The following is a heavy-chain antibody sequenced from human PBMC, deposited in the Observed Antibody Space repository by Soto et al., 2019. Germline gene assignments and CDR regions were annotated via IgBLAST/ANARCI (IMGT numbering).Heavy chain of an antibody. J-gene: IGHJ6*02. D-gene: IGHD2-8*01. Sequence: PGESLKISCKGSGYRFSSYWIAWVRQMPGKGLEWMGITYPGDSDTIYSPSFQGQVTFSADKSTSTAYLQWSSLKASDTAMYYCARQGSNGAYYYYGMDVWGQGTTVTVSS. CDR1: GYRFSSYW. CDR3: ARQGSNGAYYYYGMDV. CDR2: TYPGDSDT. V-gene: IGHV5-51*01.